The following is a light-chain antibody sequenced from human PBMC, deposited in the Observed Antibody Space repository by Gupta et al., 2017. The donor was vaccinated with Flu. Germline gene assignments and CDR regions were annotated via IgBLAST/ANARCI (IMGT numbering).Light chain of an antibody. CDR2: ASS. J-gene: IGKJ4*01. Sequence: DIQMTQSPSSVSASVGDRVTISCRASQDISTWLAWYQQTPGKAPKLLIFASSSLESGVPFRFSGRGSGTHFTLTINGLQPEDFATYYCQQTDSFPPTFGGGTKVEI. CDR3: QQTDSFPPT. V-gene: IGKV1D-12*01. CDR1: QDISTW.